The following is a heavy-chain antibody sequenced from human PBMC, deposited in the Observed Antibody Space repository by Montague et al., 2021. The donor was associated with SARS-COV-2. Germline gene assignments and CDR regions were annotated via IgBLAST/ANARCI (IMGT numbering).Heavy chain of an antibody. V-gene: IGHV4-4*07. J-gene: IGHJ4*02. Sequence: SETLSLTCSVSGGPISGFFWNWIRQPAGKGLEWIGRIYDSGSTDYNPSLESRVTISVDTSKNQFSLKVNSVTAADTALYYCARGVVASPPLVDYWGRGTLVTVSS. CDR2: IYDSGST. CDR1: GGPISGFF. CDR3: ARGVVASPPLVDY. D-gene: IGHD2-15*01.